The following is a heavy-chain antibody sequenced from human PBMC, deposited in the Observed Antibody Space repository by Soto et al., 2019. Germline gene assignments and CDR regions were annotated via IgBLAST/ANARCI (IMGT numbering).Heavy chain of an antibody. CDR2: IRSKANSYAT. V-gene: IGHV3-73*01. D-gene: IGHD2-2*01. CDR1: GFTFSGSA. CDR3: NRHGHSGYSSSTSCYK. Sequence: GGSLRLSCVASGFTFSGSAMHWVRQASGKGLEWVGRIRSKANSYATAYAASVKGRFTISRDDSKNTAYLQMNSLKTEDTAVYYCNRHGHSGYSSSTSCYKWGQGTLVTVSS. J-gene: IGHJ4*02.